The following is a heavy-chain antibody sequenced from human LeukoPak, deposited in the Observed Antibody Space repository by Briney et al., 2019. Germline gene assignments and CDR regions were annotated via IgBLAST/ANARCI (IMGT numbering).Heavy chain of an antibody. Sequence: ASVKVSCKASGYTFTSYAMHWVCQAPGQRLEWMGWINAGNGNTKYSQKFQGRVTITRDTSASTAYMELSSLRSEDTAVYYCARAREYCSSTSCYIKWYYFDYWGQGTLVTVSS. CDR1: GYTFTSYA. CDR2: INAGNGNT. V-gene: IGHV1-3*01. D-gene: IGHD2-2*02. CDR3: ARAREYCSSTSCYIKWYYFDY. J-gene: IGHJ4*02.